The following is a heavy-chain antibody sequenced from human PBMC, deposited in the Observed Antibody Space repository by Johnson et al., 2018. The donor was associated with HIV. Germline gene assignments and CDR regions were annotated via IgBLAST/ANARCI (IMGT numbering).Heavy chain of an antibody. CDR1: GFTFSDCY. CDR2: ISSSGSTI. CDR3: ARDRVDEGVGFDI. J-gene: IGHJ3*02. D-gene: IGHD2-8*01. Sequence: QVKLVESGGGLVKPGGSLRLSCAASGFTFSDCYMTWIRQAPGKGLEWVSYISSSGSTIYYAASVGGRFTISRDNAKNSLYLLMNSLRAEDTAVYYCARDRVDEGVGFDIWGQGTMVTVSS. V-gene: IGHV3-11*04.